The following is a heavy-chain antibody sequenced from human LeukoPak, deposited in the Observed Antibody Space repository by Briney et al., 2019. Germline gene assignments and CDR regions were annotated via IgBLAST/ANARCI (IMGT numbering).Heavy chain of an antibody. D-gene: IGHD2-15*01. Sequence: SGESLKISCKGSGYSFTSYWIGWVRQMPGKGLEWMGIIYPGDSDTRYSPSFQGQVTISADKSISTAYLQWSSLKASDTAMYYCARQYCSGGACYSYWFFDLWGRGTLVTVSS. CDR2: IYPGDSDT. CDR3: ARQYCSGGACYSYWFFDL. J-gene: IGHJ2*01. CDR1: GYSFTSYW. V-gene: IGHV5-51*01.